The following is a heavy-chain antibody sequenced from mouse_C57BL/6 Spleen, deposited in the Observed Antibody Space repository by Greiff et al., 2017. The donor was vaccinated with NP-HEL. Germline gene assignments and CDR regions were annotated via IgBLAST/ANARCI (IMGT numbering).Heavy chain of an antibody. D-gene: IGHD3-3*01. J-gene: IGHJ2*01. CDR2: INPNNGGT. V-gene: IGHV1-26*01. Sequence: EVKLQESGPELVKPGASVKISCKASGYTFTDYYMNWVKQSHGKSLEWIGDINPNNGGTSYNQKFKGKATLTVDKSSSTAYMELRSLTSEDSAVYYCARKDREYYFDYWGQGTTLTVSS. CDR3: ARKDREYYFDY. CDR1: GYTFTDYY.